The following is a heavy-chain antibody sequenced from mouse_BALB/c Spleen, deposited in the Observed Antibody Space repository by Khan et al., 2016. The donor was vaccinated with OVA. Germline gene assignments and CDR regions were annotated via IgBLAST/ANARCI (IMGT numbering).Heavy chain of an antibody. J-gene: IGHJ4*01. CDR2: INTYTGET. CDR1: GYTFTNYG. V-gene: IGHV9-3-1*01. Sequence: QIQLVQSGPELKKPGATVKISCKASGYTFTNYGMNWVKQSPGKALKWMGWINTYTGETTYADNFKGQFAFTLETSSSTAYLQINTLKNEDTATYFCARPSYVPYTLDHWGQGTSVTVSS. D-gene: IGHD1-1*01. CDR3: ARPSYVPYTLDH.